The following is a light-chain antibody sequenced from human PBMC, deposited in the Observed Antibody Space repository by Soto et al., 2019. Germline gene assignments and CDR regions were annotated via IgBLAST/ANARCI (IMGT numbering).Light chain of an antibody. Sequence: EIVMTQSPATLSVSPGERATLSCRASQSVSSNLAWYQQKPGQAPRLLIYGASTRATGIPARFSGSGSGTEFTLTISSLLSEDFSGYYCQQYNNWLALTFGGGTKVDIK. V-gene: IGKV3-15*01. CDR2: GAS. J-gene: IGKJ4*01. CDR3: QQYNNWLALT. CDR1: QSVSSN.